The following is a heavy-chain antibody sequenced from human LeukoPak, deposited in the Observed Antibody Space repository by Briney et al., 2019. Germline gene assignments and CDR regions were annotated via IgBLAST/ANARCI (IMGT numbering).Heavy chain of an antibody. Sequence: PGGSLRLSCAASGFSFSTYTMNWVRQAPGNGLDWVSYISSSSTIYYADSVKGRFTISRDNANNSLYLQMNSLRDEDTAVYYCARARRYRSSWYHDYWGQGSLVTVSS. V-gene: IGHV3-69-1*01. D-gene: IGHD6-13*01. CDR3: ARARRYRSSWYHDY. CDR2: ISSSSTI. CDR1: GFSFSTYT. J-gene: IGHJ4*02.